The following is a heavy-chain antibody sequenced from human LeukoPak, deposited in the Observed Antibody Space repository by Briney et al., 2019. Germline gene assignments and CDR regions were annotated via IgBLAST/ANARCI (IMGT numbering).Heavy chain of an antibody. CDR2: ISTSSSYI. D-gene: IGHD3-3*01. Sequence: GGSLRLSCAASGFTFSNYGMHWVRQAPGKGLEWLSYISTSSSYIYYADSVKGRFTVSRDNAMNSLFLQMNSLIAEDTAVYYCARVGIRFLEQYYFDYWGQGTLVIVSS. CDR3: ARVGIRFLEQYYFDY. J-gene: IGHJ4*01. V-gene: IGHV3-21*01. CDR1: GFTFSNYG.